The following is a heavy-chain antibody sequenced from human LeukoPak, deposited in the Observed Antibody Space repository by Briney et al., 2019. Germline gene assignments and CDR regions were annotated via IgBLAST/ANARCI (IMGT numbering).Heavy chain of an antibody. D-gene: IGHD2-2*01. J-gene: IGHJ6*04. CDR2: IIPIFGTA. CDR1: GGTLSSYA. CDR3: ARREVVVVPAAPPDYYGMDV. Sequence: SVKVSCKASGGTLSSYAISWVRQAPGQGLEWMGGIIPIFGTANYAQKFQGRVTITADESTSTAYMELSSLRSEDTAVYYCARREVVVVPAAPPDYYGMDVWGKGTTVTVSS. V-gene: IGHV1-69*13.